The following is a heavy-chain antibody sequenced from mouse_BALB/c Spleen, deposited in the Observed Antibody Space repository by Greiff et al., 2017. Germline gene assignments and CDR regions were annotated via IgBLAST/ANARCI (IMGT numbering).Heavy chain of an antibody. V-gene: IGHV14-4*02. D-gene: IGHD2-1*01. CDR2: IDPENGDT. J-gene: IGHJ2*01. CDR3: NAYGNYVLYFDY. Sequence: DVQLQESGAELVRSGASVKLSCTASGFNIKDYYMHWVKQRPEQGLEWIGWIDPENGDTEYAPKFQGKATMTADTSSNTAYLQLSSLTSEDTAVYYCNAYGNYVLYFDYWGQGTTLTVSS. CDR1: GFNIKDYY.